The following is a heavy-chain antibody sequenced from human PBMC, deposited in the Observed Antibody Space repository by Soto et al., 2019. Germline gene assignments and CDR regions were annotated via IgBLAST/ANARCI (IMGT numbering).Heavy chain of an antibody. CDR1: GGTFSSHA. Sequence: SVKVSCKESGGTFSSHASNWVRQAPGQGLEWMGGIIPIFGTTNYAQNFQGRVTITADESTSTAYMDLSSLRSEDTAVYYCARGPGITGSSHWSWGQGTLVTVSS. CDR2: IIPIFGTT. J-gene: IGHJ5*02. D-gene: IGHD1-20*01. CDR3: ARGPGITGSSHWS. V-gene: IGHV1-69*13.